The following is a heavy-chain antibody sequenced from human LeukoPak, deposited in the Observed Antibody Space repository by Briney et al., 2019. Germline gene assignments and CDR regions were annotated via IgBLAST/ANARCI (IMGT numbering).Heavy chain of an antibody. CDR2: IYTSGST. J-gene: IGHJ5*02. CDR1: GGSISSYY. Sequence: SETLSLTCTVPGGSISSYYWSWIRQPAGKGLEWIGRIYTSGSTNYNPSLKSRVTMSVDTSKSQFSLKLTSVTAADTAVYYCASTDTSQTYNSSSFRSWGQGTLVTVSS. V-gene: IGHV4-4*07. CDR3: ASTDTSQTYNSSSFRS. D-gene: IGHD6-13*01.